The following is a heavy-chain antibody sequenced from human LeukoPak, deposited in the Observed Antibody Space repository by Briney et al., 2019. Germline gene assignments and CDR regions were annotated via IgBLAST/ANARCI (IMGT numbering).Heavy chain of an antibody. V-gene: IGHV4-59*01. J-gene: IGHJ4*02. CDR3: ARSGGGSGWFDY. Sequence: PSETMSLTCTVSGGSISSYYWSWIRQPPGKGLEWIGYIYYSGSTNYNPSLKSRVTISVDTSKNQFSLKLNSVTAADTAVYYCARSGGGSGWFDYWGQGTLVTVSS. CDR1: GGSISSYY. D-gene: IGHD6-19*01. CDR2: IYYSGST.